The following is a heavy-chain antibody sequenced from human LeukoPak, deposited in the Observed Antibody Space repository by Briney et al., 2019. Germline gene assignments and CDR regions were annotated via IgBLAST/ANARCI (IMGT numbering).Heavy chain of an antibody. CDR3: ARANFLYCSSTTCLFDY. D-gene: IGHD2-2*01. V-gene: IGHV1-2*02. J-gene: IGHJ4*02. CDR2: INPNDGDT. Sequence: ASVKISCKASGYTFTDYMHWVRQAPGQGFEWMGWINPNDGDTNYAQKFQGRVTMTRDTSISTAHMEVSRLRSDDTAVYYCARANFLYCSSTTCLFDYWGQGTLVTVSS. CDR1: GYTFTDY.